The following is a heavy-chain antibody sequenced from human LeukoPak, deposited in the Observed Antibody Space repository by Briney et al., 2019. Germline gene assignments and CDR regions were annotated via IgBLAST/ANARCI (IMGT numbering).Heavy chain of an antibody. CDR2: IYSGGST. CDR3: ARESSGSRRVNNYYYKDV. CDR1: GFTVSNNY. D-gene: IGHD1-26*01. J-gene: IGHJ6*03. V-gene: IGHV3-66*01. Sequence: GGSLRLSCAASGFTVSNNYMTWVRQAPGKGLEWVSLIYSGGSTYYSDSVKGRFTICRDNSKNTVYLQMNILRADDTAVYYCARESSGSRRVNNYYYKDVRGKGTTVTVSS.